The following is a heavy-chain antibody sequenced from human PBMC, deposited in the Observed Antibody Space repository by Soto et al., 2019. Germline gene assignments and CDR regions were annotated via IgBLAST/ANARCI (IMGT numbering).Heavy chain of an antibody. Sequence: EVQLVESGGGLVKPGGSPRLSCAASGFTFSSYSMNWVRQAPGKGLEWVSSISSSSSYIYYADSVKGRFTISRDNAKNSLYLQMNSLRAEDTAVYYCARDIIAAKPDYWGQGTLVTVSS. CDR2: ISSSSSYI. D-gene: IGHD6-13*01. J-gene: IGHJ4*02. CDR3: ARDIIAAKPDY. V-gene: IGHV3-21*01. CDR1: GFTFSSYS.